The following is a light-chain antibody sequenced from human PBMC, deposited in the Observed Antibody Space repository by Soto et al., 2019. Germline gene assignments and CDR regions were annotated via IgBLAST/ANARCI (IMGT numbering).Light chain of an antibody. J-gene: IGKJ5*01. CDR1: QSVSNNY. V-gene: IGKV3-20*01. CDR2: GAS. CDR3: QQYGSSLPIT. Sequence: EIVLTQSPGTLSLSPGERATLSCRASQSVSNNYLAWYQQKYGQAPRLLIHGASSRSTCIPDRFSGSGSGRDFVLTISRLEPEDFAVYYCQQYGSSLPITFGQGTRLEIK.